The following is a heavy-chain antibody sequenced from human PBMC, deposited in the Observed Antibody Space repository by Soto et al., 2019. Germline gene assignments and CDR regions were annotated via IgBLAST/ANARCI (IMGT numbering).Heavy chain of an antibody. CDR2: IYPGDSDT. CDR3: ARRPIMITFGAVIAYNAFEI. Sequence: PGESLKISCKGSGYSFTSYWIGWVRQMPXKGLEWMGIIYPGDSDTRYSPSFQGQVIISADKSISTAYLQWSSLKASDTAMYYCARRPIMITFGAVIAYNAFEIWGKGTMVTVSS. D-gene: IGHD3-16*02. J-gene: IGHJ3*02. V-gene: IGHV5-51*01. CDR1: GYSFTSYW.